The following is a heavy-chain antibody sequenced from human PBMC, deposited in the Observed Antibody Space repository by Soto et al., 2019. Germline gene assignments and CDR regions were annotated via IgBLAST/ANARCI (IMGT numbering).Heavy chain of an antibody. V-gene: IGHV4-30-4*01. D-gene: IGHD3-22*01. CDR3: ARSLDYYDSSGPNGWFDP. J-gene: IGHJ5*02. Sequence: QVQLQESGPGLVKPSQTLSLTCTVSGGSISSGDYYWSWIRQPPGKGLEWIGYIYYSGSTYYNPSLKSRVTISVDTPKNHFSLKLSSVTAADTAVYYCARSLDYYDSSGPNGWFDPWGQGTLVTVSS. CDR2: IYYSGST. CDR1: GGSISSGDYY.